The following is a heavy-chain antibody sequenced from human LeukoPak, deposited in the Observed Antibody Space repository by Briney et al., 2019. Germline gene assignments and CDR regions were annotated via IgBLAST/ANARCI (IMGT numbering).Heavy chain of an antibody. D-gene: IGHD6-13*01. CDR3: ARARIAAAGVYYYYYGMDV. J-gene: IGHJ6*02. V-gene: IGHV3-74*01. CDR1: GFTFSSYW. CDR2: INSDGSST. Sequence: GGSLRLSCAASGFTFSSYWMHWVRQAPGKGLVWVSRINSDGSSTSYADSVKGRFTISRDNAKNTLYLQVNSLRAEDTAVYYCARARIAAAGVYYYYYGMDVWGQGTTVTVSS.